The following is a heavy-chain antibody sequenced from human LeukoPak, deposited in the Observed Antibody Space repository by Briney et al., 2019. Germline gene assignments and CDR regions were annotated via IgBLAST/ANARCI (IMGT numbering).Heavy chain of an antibody. CDR1: GGSVISGSYY. CDR3: ARVLRGATDGLFD. J-gene: IGHJ4*02. CDR2: IYYSGTT. Sequence: PSETLSLTCTVSGGSVISGSYYWSWIRQPPGKGLEWIGYIYYSGTTNYNPSLKSRVTISVDTSKNQFSLKLNSVTAAVTAVYYCARVLRGATDGLFDWGQGTLVTVSS. D-gene: IGHD1-26*01. V-gene: IGHV4-61*01.